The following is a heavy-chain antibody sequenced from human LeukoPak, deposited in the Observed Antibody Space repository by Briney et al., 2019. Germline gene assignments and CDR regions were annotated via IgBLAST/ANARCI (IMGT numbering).Heavy chain of an antibody. D-gene: IGHD3-22*01. J-gene: IGHJ4*02. CDR2: ISWNSGSI. CDR3: AKEGYYDSSGYYPFDY. V-gene: IGHV3-9*01. CDR1: GFTFEDYA. Sequence: GRSLRLSCAASGFTFEDYAMHWVRQAPGKGLEWVSGISWNSGSIGYADSVKGRFTISRDNAKNSLYLQMNSLRAEDTALYYCAKEGYYDSSGYYPFDYWGQGTLVTVSS.